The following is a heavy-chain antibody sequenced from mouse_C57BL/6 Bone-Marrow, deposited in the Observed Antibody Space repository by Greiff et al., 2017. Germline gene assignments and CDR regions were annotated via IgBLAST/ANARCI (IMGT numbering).Heavy chain of an antibody. CDR1: GFTFSSYA. V-gene: IGHV5-4*01. CDR2: ISDGGSYT. D-gene: IGHD1-1*01. CDR3: ARDPDYGSSYYAMDY. J-gene: IGHJ4*01. Sequence: EVMLVESGGGLVKPGGSLKLSCAASGFTFSSYAMSWVRQTPEKRLEWVATISDGGSYTYYPDNVKGRFTISRDNAKNNLYLQMSHLKSEDTAMXYCARDPDYGSSYYAMDYWGQGTSVTVSS.